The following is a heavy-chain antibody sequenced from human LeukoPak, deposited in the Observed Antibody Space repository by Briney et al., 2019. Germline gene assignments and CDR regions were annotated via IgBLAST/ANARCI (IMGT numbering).Heavy chain of an antibody. V-gene: IGHV4-59*08. CDR1: GDSISSYY. Sequence: SETLSLTCTVSGDSISSYYWSWIRQPPGKGLEWIGYIYYSGSTNYSPSLKSRVTISVDTSKNQFSLKLSSVTAADTAVYYCARSERIIMILGGAFDIWGQGTVVS. D-gene: IGHD3-22*01. J-gene: IGHJ3*02. CDR3: ARSERIIMILGGAFDI. CDR2: IYYSGST.